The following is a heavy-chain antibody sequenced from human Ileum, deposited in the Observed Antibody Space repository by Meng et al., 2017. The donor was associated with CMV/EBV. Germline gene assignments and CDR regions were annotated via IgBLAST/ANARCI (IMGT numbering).Heavy chain of an antibody. J-gene: IGHJ4*02. CDR2: ISSSGSTI. Sequence: GGSLKISCVASGFTFSSYEMNWVRQAPGKGLEWISHISSSGSTIYYADSVKGRFTISRDNAKNSLYLQINSLRAEDTAVYYCANMVYALSFDSWGQGTLVTVSS. V-gene: IGHV3-48*03. CDR3: ANMVYALSFDS. D-gene: IGHD2-8*01. CDR1: GFTFSSYE.